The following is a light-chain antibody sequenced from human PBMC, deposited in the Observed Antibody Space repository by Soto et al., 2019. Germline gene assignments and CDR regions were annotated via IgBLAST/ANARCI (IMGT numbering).Light chain of an antibody. V-gene: IGKV1-9*01. CDR2: AAS. J-gene: IGKJ5*01. CDR3: QQLNSYPPSIT. CDR1: QGISSY. Sequence: DIQLTQSPSFLSASVGDRVTITCRASQGISSYLAWYQQKPGKAPKFLIYAASTLQIGVPSRFSGSGSGTEFTLTISSLHPEDFATYYCQQLNSYPPSITFGQGTRLEIK.